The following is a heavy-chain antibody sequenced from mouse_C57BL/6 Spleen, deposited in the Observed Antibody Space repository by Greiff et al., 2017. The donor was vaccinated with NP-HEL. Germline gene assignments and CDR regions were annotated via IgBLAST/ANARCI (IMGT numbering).Heavy chain of an antibody. J-gene: IGHJ1*03. CDR1: VYTFTSYW. CDR3: ARGDYYGSSYSSYWYFDV. Sequence: QVQLQQPGAELVKPFSPAQLSPKASVYTFTSYWITWVKQRPGQGLEWIGDIYPGSGSTNYNEQFKSKATLTVDTSSSTAYMQLSSLTSEDSAVYYCARGDYYGSSYSSYWYFDVWGTGTTVTVSS. V-gene: IGHV1-55*01. CDR2: IYPGSGST. D-gene: IGHD1-1*01.